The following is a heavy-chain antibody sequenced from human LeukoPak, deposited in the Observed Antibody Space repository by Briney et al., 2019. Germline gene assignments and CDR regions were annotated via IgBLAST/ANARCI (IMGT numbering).Heavy chain of an antibody. D-gene: IGHD1-26*01. Sequence: GGSLRLSCAASGFTFSSYWMHWVRQAPGKGLVWVSRINTDGSSTSYADSVKGRFTISRDNAKNTLYLQMNSLRAEDTAVYYCARIIHQDIQRGFDYWGQGTLVTVSS. J-gene: IGHJ4*02. CDR3: ARIIHQDIQRGFDY. CDR1: GFTFSSYW. V-gene: IGHV3-74*01. CDR2: INTDGSST.